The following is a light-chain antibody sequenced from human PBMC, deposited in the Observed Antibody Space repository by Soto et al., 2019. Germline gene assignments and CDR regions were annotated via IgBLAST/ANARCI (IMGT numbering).Light chain of an antibody. V-gene: IGKV1-5*03. J-gene: IGKJ4*01. CDR3: QQYKSYSSLT. Sequence: DIQMTQSPSTLSASVGDRVTITCRASQNIGDWLAWYQQKPGKAPKVLIFKASSLEIGVPSRFSGSGSGTEFTLTISSLQPDDLATYYCQQYKSYSSLTFGGGTNVEI. CDR1: QNIGDW. CDR2: KAS.